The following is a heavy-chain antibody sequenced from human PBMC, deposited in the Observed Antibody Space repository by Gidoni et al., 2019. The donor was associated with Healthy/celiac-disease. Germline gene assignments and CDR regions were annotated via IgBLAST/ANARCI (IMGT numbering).Heavy chain of an antibody. CDR1: GFTFSSYW. J-gene: IGHJ4*02. V-gene: IGHV3-74*01. CDR3: ASEPGYSSGPRSDY. CDR2: INSDGSST. D-gene: IGHD6-19*01. Sequence: EVQLVESGGGLVQPGGSLRLSCAASGFTFSSYWMHWVRQAPGKGLVWVSRINSDGSSTSYADSVKGRFTISRDNAKNTLYLQMNRLRAEDTAVYYCASEPGYSSGPRSDYWGQGTLVTVSS.